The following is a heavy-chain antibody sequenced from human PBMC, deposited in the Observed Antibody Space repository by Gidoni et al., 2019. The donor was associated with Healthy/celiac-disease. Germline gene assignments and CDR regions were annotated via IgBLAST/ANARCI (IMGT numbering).Heavy chain of an antibody. CDR3: ARGGDPVVIVDSFDY. V-gene: IGHV1-3*01. Sequence: INAGNGNTKYSQKFQGRVTITRDTSASTAYMELSSLRSEDTAVYYCARGGDPVVIVDSFDYWGQGTLVTVSS. CDR2: INAGNGNT. D-gene: IGHD2-15*01. J-gene: IGHJ4*02.